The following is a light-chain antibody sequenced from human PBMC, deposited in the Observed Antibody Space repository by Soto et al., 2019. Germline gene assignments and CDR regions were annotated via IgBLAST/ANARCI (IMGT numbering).Light chain of an antibody. Sequence: DIQMTQSPSSLSASVGDRVTITCRASQSISSYLNWYQQKPGKAPKLLIYAASSLQSGVPSRFSGSRSGTDFTLTISSLQPEDFATYYFQHSYITPTFGQGTKLEIK. CDR2: AAS. CDR3: QHSYITPT. CDR1: QSISSY. J-gene: IGKJ2*01. V-gene: IGKV1-39*01.